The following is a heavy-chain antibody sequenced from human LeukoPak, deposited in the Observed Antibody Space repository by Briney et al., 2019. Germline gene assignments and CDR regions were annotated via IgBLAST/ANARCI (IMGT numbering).Heavy chain of an antibody. CDR2: ITWSNGEI. D-gene: IGHD6-19*01. CDR3: AKSLRNGSGWASDY. V-gene: IGHV3-9*03. CDR1: GLTFDVYA. Sequence: PGGSLRLSCAASGLTFDVYAVHWVRQAPGKGLEWVSGITWSNGEIAYADSVKGRFTISRDNAKMYLQMNSLRTEDMAVYYCAKSLRNGSGWASDYWGQGTLVTVSS. J-gene: IGHJ4*02.